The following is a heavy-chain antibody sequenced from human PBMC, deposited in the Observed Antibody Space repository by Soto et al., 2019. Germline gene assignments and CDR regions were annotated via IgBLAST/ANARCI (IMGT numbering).Heavy chain of an antibody. J-gene: IGHJ5*02. V-gene: IGHV4-4*07. D-gene: IGHD3-3*01. CDR1: GGAIRTYY. Sequence: PSETLSLTCTVSGGAIRTYYWTWIRQPAGKGLEWIGRIYSSGSTKYNPSLQSRVTMSLDTSNNQFSLRLTSVTAADTAVYYCARGQRFSDWFDPWGQGTLVTVSS. CDR2: IYSSGST. CDR3: ARGQRFSDWFDP.